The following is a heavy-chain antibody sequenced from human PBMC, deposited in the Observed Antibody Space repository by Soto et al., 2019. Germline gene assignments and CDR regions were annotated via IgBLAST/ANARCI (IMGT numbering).Heavy chain of an antibody. J-gene: IGHJ3*02. Sequence: GGSLRLSCAASGFTFSSYAMHWVRQARGKGLEWLAVISYDGSNKYYADSVKGRFTISRDNSKNTLYLQMNSLRAEDTAVYYCARDTYYYDSGHDAFDIWGQGTMVTVSS. V-gene: IGHV3-30-3*01. D-gene: IGHD3-22*01. CDR2: ISYDGSNK. CDR1: GFTFSSYA. CDR3: ARDTYYYDSGHDAFDI.